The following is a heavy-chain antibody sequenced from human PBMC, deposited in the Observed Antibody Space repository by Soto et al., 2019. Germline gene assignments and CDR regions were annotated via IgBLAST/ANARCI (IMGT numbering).Heavy chain of an antibody. J-gene: IGHJ2*01. CDR3: ASNPTVTTKTRTYWYFDL. CDR1: GGTFSSYT. V-gene: IGHV1-69*02. D-gene: IGHD4-17*01. Sequence: QVQLVQSGAEVKKPGSSVKVSCKASGGTFSSYTISWVRQAPGQGLEWMGRIIPILGIPNYAQKFQGRVTIPADKSTSTAYMELSSLRSEDTAVYYCASNPTVTTKTRTYWYFDLWGRGTLVTVSS. CDR2: IIPILGIP.